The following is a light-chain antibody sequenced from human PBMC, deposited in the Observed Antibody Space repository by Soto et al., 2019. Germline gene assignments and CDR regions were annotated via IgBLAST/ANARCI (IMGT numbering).Light chain of an antibody. CDR2: LGS. Sequence: DIVMTQSPLSLSVTPGEPASISCRSSQSLLHSNGYNYLDWYLQKPGQSPQLLIYLGSNRASGVPARFSGSGSGTDFTLKISSVEAEDVGVYYCMQALQTPVTFGQGTRLEIK. CDR1: QSLLHSNGYNY. J-gene: IGKJ5*01. V-gene: IGKV2-28*01. CDR3: MQALQTPVT.